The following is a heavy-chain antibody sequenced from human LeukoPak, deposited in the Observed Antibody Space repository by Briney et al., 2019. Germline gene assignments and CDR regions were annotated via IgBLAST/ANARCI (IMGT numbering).Heavy chain of an antibody. V-gene: IGHV1-18*01. D-gene: IGHD2-21*01. CDR1: GYTFTSYG. CDR2: TSAYNGNT. J-gene: IGHJ6*02. CDR3: ALWTEEGPGYGMDV. Sequence: GASVKVSCKASGYTFTSYGISWVRQAPGQGLEWMGWTSAYNGNTSYAQKLQGRVTMTTDTSTSTAYMELRSLRSDDTAVYYCALWTEEGPGYGMDVWGQGTTVTVSS.